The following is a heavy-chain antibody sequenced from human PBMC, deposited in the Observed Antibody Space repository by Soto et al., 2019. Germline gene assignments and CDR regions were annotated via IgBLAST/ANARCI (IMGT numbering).Heavy chain of an antibody. J-gene: IGHJ6*02. V-gene: IGHV5-51*01. D-gene: IGHD3-3*01. Sequence: PGEPLKISCKVSGYSFTSYWIGWVRQMPGKGLEWMGIIYPGDSDTRYSPSFQGQVTISADKSISTAYLQWSSLKASDTAMYYCAKDEKYYDFWSGYSGYYYGMDVWGQGTTVTVSS. CDR1: GYSFTSYW. CDR3: AKDEKYYDFWSGYSGYYYGMDV. CDR2: IYPGDSDT.